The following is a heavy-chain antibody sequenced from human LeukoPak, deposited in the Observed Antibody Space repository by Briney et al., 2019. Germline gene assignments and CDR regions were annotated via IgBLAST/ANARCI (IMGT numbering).Heavy chain of an antibody. CDR3: ARVGWHDGSDY. CDR1: GFTFSSYW. J-gene: IGHJ4*02. Sequence: PGGSLRLSCAASGFTFSSYWMSWVRQAPGKGLEWVANIKQDGSEEVYVDSVKGRFTISRDNAKNSLFLQMNTLRAEDTAVYYCARVGWHDGSDYWGPGTLVTVSS. D-gene: IGHD3-10*01. CDR2: IKQDGSEE. V-gene: IGHV3-7*05.